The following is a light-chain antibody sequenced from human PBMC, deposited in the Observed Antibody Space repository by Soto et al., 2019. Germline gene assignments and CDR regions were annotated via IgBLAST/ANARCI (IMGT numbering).Light chain of an antibody. CDR3: QQYGNVPLT. CDR2: RVS. V-gene: IGKV3-20*01. CDR1: QSVSSY. J-gene: IGKJ4*01. Sequence: EIVLTQYPATLSLSPGERATLSCRASQSVSSYLAWYQQKPGQAPRLLIYRVSSRATGIPDRFSGSGSGTDFTLTISRLEPEDFAVYYCQQYGNVPLTFGGGTKVDI.